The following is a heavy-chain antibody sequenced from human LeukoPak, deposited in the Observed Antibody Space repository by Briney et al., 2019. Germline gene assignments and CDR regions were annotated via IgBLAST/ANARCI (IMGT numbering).Heavy chain of an antibody. CDR1: GYTFTGYY. V-gene: IGHV1-2*02. J-gene: IGHJ5*02. Sequence: ASVKVSCKASGYTFTGYYMHWVRQAPGQGLEWMGWINPNSGGTNYAQKFHGRVTMTRDTSISTAYMELSRLRSDDTAVYYCARVRIMYNWFAPWGQGTLVTVSS. CDR2: INPNSGGT. CDR3: ARVRIMYNWFAP. D-gene: IGHD2-15*01.